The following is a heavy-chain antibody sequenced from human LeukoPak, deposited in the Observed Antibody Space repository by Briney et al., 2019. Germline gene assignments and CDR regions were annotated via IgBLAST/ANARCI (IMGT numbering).Heavy chain of an antibody. J-gene: IGHJ4*02. CDR3: ARRAGEYSHPSDY. D-gene: IGHD2/OR15-2a*01. V-gene: IGHV3-53*01. CDR2: ISSGGNT. CDR1: GFTVSINS. Sequence: PGGSLRLSCNVSGFTVSINSWSWVHQAPGKGLEWVSFISSGGNTDHSDSAKGRFTISRHNSKHTLYLQMNTLSSEHTPIYHCARRAGEYSHPSDYWGQGTLVTVSS.